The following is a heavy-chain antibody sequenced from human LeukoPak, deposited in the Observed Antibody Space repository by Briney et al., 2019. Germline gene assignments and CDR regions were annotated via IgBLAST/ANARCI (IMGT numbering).Heavy chain of an antibody. V-gene: IGHV1-46*01. CDR1: GYTFTSYY. Sequence: ASVKVSCKASGYTFTSYYIHWVRQAPGQGLEWMGIINPSGGSTSYAQKFQGRVTMTRDTSTSTVYMELSSLRSEDTAVYYCARDWYYYDSSGYYYDSFPNYYYGMDVWGQGTTVTVSS. CDR3: ARDWYYYDSSGYYYDSFPNYYYGMDV. D-gene: IGHD3-22*01. CDR2: INPSGGST. J-gene: IGHJ6*02.